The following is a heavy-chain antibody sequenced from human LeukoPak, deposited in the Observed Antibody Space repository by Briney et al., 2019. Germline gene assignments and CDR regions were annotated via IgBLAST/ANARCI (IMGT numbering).Heavy chain of an antibody. CDR1: GFTFSSYA. CDR2: ISGSGGST. J-gene: IGHJ4*02. CDR3: AKDLLGATVY. Sequence: PGGSLRLSCAASGFTFSSYAMSWVRQAPGKGLEWVSAISGSGGSTYYADFVKGRFTISRDNSKNTLYLQMNSLRAEDKAVYYCAKDLLGATVYWGQGHLVTVST. V-gene: IGHV3-23*01. D-gene: IGHD1-26*01.